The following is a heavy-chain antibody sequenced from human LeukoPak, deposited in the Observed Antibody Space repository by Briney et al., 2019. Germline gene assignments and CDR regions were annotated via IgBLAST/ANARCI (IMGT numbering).Heavy chain of an antibody. V-gene: IGHV3-23*01. J-gene: IGHJ3*02. CDR2: ISGSGGSP. D-gene: IGHD3-22*01. CDR1: GFAFNTYS. Sequence: PGGSLRLSCAASGFAFNTYSMNWVRQAPGKGLEWVSAISGSGGSPYYADPVKGWFTISRDNSKNTLYLQMNSLRAEDTAVYYCAKSHRARITMIVVVITTRVKSAFDIWGQGTMVTVSS. CDR3: AKSHRARITMIVVVITTRVKSAFDI.